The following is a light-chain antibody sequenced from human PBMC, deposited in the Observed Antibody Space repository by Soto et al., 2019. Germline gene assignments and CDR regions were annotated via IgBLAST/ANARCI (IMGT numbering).Light chain of an antibody. Sequence: QSVLTQPASVSGSPGQSITVSCTGTSNDVGAYNYVSWYQQHPGTAPKLMIYDVSNRPSGVSNRFSGSKSGNTASLTISGLQAEDEADYYCSSYTSSNTYVFGTGTKVTVL. CDR3: SSYTSSNTYV. V-gene: IGLV2-14*03. CDR2: DVS. CDR1: SNDVGAYNY. J-gene: IGLJ1*01.